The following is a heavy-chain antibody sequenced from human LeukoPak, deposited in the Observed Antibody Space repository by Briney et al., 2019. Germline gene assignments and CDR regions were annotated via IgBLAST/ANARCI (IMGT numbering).Heavy chain of an antibody. CDR2: INPNTGAT. V-gene: IGHV1-2*02. J-gene: IGHJ4*02. D-gene: IGHD6-25*01. CDR1: GYTFTGYL. CDR3: GRDLSTSATWELDH. Sequence: GASVKVSCKASGYTFTGYLIHWVRQAPGQGLEYMGWINPNTGATEYALKFRGRVTTTRDTSTSTASMELSRLRSDDTAVYFCGRDLSTSATWELDHWGQGTLVTVSS.